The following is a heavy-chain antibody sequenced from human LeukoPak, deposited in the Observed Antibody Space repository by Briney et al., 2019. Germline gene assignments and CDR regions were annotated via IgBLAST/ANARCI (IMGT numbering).Heavy chain of an antibody. J-gene: IGHJ4*02. CDR3: ATDRYCSSTSCYMVGYYFDY. V-gene: IGHV1-24*01. D-gene: IGHD2-2*02. CDR1: GYTFTGYY. Sequence: ASVKVSCKASGYTFTGYYMHWVRQAPGKGLEWMEGFDPEDGETIYAQKFQGRVTMTEDTSTDTAYMELSSLRSEDTAVYYCATDRYCSSTSCYMVGYYFDYWGQGTLVTVSS. CDR2: FDPEDGET.